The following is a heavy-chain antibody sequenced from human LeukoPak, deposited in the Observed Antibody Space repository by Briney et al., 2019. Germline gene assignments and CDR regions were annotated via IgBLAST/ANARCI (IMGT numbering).Heavy chain of an antibody. Sequence: PGGSLRLSCAASGFTFSSYGMHWVRQAPGKGLEWVAFIRYDGSNKYYADSVKGRFTISRDNSKNTLYLQMNSLRAEDTAVYYCAKDVLVAGTSLSDWGQGTLVTVSS. D-gene: IGHD6-19*01. J-gene: IGHJ4*02. CDR2: IRYDGSNK. CDR3: AKDVLVAGTSLSD. CDR1: GFTFSSYG. V-gene: IGHV3-30*02.